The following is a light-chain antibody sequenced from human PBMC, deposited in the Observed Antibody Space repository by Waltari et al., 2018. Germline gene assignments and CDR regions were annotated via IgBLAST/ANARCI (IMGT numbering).Light chain of an antibody. Sequence: QSALTQPPSASGAPGQSVTTSCTGTSIDFGGYNYVSWYQQHPGKAPKLMIYEVSKRPSGVPDRFSGSKSGNTASLTVSGLQAEDEADYYCSSYAGSNNLGVFGGGTKLTVL. CDR1: SIDFGGYNY. CDR3: SSYAGSNNLGV. V-gene: IGLV2-8*01. CDR2: EVS. J-gene: IGLJ3*02.